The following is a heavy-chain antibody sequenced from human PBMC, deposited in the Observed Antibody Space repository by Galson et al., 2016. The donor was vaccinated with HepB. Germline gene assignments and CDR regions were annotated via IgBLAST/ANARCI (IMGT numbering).Heavy chain of an antibody. D-gene: IGHD1-1*01. J-gene: IGHJ3*01. V-gene: IGHV2-5*01. CDR2: IYYNDDK. Sequence: PALVKPTQTLTLTCTFSGFSLNTSGVGVGWIRQPPGKALEWLGLIYYNDDKRYSASLKSRLSITKDSSRHQVVLRMTDMDPADRATYYCVRRGVEDDPGAFDVWGQGTVVTVSS. CDR1: GFSLNTSGVG. CDR3: VRRGVEDDPGAFDV.